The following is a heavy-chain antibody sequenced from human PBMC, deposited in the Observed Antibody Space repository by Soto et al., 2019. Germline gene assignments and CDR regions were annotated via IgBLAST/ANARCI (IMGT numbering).Heavy chain of an antibody. D-gene: IGHD1-26*01. J-gene: IGHJ4*02. CDR2: INAGNGNT. CDR1: GYTFTSYA. V-gene: IGHV1-3*01. CDR3: ARAKVGTTVLVDY. Sequence: ASVKVSCTASGYTFTSYAMHWVRQAPGQRLEWMGWINAGNGNTKYSQKFQGRVTITRDTSASTAYMELSSLRSEDTAVYYCARAKVGTTVLVDYWGQGTLVTVSS.